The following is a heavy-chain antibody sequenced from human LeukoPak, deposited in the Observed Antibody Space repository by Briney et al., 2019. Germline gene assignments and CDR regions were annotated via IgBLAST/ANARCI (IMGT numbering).Heavy chain of an antibody. CDR3: GRASWVSSTDAVR. J-gene: IGHJ4*02. CDR2: MRGNGET. Sequence: PGGSLRLFCAATGSSFSSFAMSWVRQGPARGLEWVSSMRGNGETFYADSVRGRFTLYSDSSTNTVYFQLNNLRVEHTAIYYCGRASWVSSTDAVRWGQGTLVTVSS. CDR1: GSSFSSFA. D-gene: IGHD3-16*01. V-gene: IGHV3-23*01.